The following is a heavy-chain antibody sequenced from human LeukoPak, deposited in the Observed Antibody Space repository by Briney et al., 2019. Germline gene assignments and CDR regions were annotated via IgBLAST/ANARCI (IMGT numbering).Heavy chain of an antibody. J-gene: IGHJ4*02. CDR3: ASGFVQTGYSSSSYVH. CDR2: ISYDGSNK. D-gene: IGHD6-13*01. Sequence: GGSLRLSCAVSGFTFSSYAMHWVRQAPGKGLEWVAVISYDGSNKYYADSVKGRFTFSRDIFRNTLYLQLNNLRVEDTALYYCASGFVQTGYSSSSYVHWGQGTLVTVSS. CDR1: GFTFSSYA. V-gene: IGHV3-30*14.